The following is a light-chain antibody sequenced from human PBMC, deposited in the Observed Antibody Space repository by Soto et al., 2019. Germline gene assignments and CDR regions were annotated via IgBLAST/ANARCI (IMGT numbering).Light chain of an antibody. J-gene: IGLJ1*01. CDR3: SSYTTGSTLPWV. CDR2: WVN. CDR1: SNDIGTYEY. V-gene: IGLV2-14*01. Sequence: QSALTQPASVSGSPRLSISISRTGSSNDIGTYEYVSWHQHHPGRAPKLIIFWVNDRPSGISERFSGSKSGNTASLTIFGLQLEDEAVYYCSSYTTGSTLPWVFGTGTKVTVL.